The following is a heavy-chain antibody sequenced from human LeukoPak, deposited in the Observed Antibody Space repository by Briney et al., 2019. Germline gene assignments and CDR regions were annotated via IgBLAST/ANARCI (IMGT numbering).Heavy chain of an antibody. CDR3: ASEAVAGPFDY. D-gene: IGHD6-19*01. CDR2: IYTSGST. Sequence: SETLSLTCTVSGGSISSYYWSWIRQPAGKGLEWIGRIYTSGSTNYNPSLKSRVTMSEDTSKNQFSLKLSSVTAAGTVVYYCASEAVAGPFDYWGEGTLVTVSS. CDR1: GGSISSYY. J-gene: IGHJ4*02. V-gene: IGHV4-4*07.